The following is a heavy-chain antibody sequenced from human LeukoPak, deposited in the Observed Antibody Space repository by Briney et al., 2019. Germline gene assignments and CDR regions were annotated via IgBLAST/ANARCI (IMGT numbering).Heavy chain of an antibody. Sequence: PGRSLRLSCAASGFTFSSYSMKWVRQAPGKGLEWVSSISSSGSHMYYADSVKGRFTISRDNAKNSLYLQMNSLRAEDTAVYYCARLTFGGVIGFDYWGQGTLVTVSS. D-gene: IGHD3-16*02. CDR1: GFTFSSYS. V-gene: IGHV3-21*01. J-gene: IGHJ4*02. CDR3: ARLTFGGVIGFDY. CDR2: ISSSGSHM.